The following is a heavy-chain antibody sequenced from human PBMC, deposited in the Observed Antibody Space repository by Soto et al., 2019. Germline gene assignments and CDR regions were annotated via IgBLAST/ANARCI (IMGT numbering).Heavy chain of an antibody. V-gene: IGHV3-74*01. CDR1: GFVFSMYW. J-gene: IGHJ4*02. Sequence: EVQLVESGGGLVQPGGSLRLSCAASGFVFSMYWMHWVRQAPGKGLEWVSRISDDGSTIHYADSVKGRFSISRDNAQNFRFRGRTALRDDAPAVFYWVGGPGPSSVGTGAFWGQGSPVTVSS. CDR2: ISDDGSTI. D-gene: IGHD3-16*01. CDR3: VGGPGPSSVGTGAF.